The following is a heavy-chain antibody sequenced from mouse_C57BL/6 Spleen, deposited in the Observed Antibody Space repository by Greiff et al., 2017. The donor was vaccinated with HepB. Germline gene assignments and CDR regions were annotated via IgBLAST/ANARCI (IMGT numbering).Heavy chain of an antibody. CDR3: ARGDYGRGFYYYAMDY. CDR1: GYTFTSYW. J-gene: IGHJ4*01. D-gene: IGHD1-1*01. Sequence: VKLQQPGAELVRPGSSVKLSCKASGYTFTSYWMHWVKQRPIQGLEWIGNIDPSDSETHYNQKFKDKATLTVDKSSSTAYMQLSSLTSEDSAVYYCARGDYGRGFYYYAMDYWGQGTSVTVSS. V-gene: IGHV1-52*01. CDR2: IDPSDSET.